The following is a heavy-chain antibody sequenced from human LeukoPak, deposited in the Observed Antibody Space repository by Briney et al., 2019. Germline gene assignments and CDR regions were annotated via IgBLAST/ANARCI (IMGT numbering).Heavy chain of an antibody. D-gene: IGHD6-19*01. J-gene: IGHJ5*02. CDR2: IYHSGST. Sequence: TSETLSLTCTVSGYSISSGYYWGWIRQPPGKGLEWIGSIYHSGSTYYNPSLKSRVTISVDTSKNQFSLKLSSVTAADTAVYYCARDNGGYVAVGEFDPWGQGTLVTVSS. V-gene: IGHV4-38-2*02. CDR1: GYSISSGYY. CDR3: ARDNGGYVAVGEFDP.